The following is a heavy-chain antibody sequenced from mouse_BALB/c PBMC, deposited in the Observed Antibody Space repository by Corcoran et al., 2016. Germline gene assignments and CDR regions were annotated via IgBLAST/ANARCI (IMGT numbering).Heavy chain of an antibody. Sequence: EVQLQQSGPELVKPGASVKMSCKASGYTFTSYVMHWVKQKPGQGLEWIGYINPYNDGTKYNEKFKGKATLTSDKSSSTAYMELSSLTSEDSAVYDCARRRGKDAMDYWGQGTSVTVSS. D-gene: IGHD2-1*01. V-gene: IGHV1S136*01. CDR1: GYTFTSYV. J-gene: IGHJ4*01. CDR3: ARRRGKDAMDY. CDR2: INPYNDGT.